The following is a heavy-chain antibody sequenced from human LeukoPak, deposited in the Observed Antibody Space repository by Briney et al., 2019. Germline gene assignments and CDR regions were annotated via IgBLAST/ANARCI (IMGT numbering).Heavy chain of an antibody. J-gene: IGHJ4*02. D-gene: IGHD3-3*01. CDR3: ASEHYDFWSGYLTPPSDY. CDR1: GGSISSSSFY. V-gene: IGHV4-39*02. Sequence: SETLSLTCTVSGGSISSSSFYWGWIRQPPGKGLEWIGSIYYSGSTYYNPSLKSRVTISVDTSKNQLSLKLTSVTAADTAVYYCASEHYDFWSGYLTPPSDYWGQGTLVTVSS. CDR2: IYYSGST.